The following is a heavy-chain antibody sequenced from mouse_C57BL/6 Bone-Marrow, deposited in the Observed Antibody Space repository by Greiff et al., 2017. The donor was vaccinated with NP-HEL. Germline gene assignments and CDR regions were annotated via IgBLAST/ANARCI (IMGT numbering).Heavy chain of an antibody. V-gene: IGHV3-6*01. CDR1: GYSITSGYY. J-gene: IGHJ4*01. CDR2: ISYDGSN. Sequence: EVQRVESGPGLVKPSQSLSLTCSVTGYSITSGYYWNWIRQFPGNKLEWMGYISYDGSNNYNPSLKNRISITRDTSKNQFFLKLNSVTTEDTATYYCASSLDYYAMDYWGQGTSVTVSS. CDR3: ASSLDYYAMDY.